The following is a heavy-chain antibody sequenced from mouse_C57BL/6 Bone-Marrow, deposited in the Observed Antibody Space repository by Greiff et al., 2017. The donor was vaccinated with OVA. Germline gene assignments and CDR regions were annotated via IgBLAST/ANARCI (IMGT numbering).Heavy chain of an antibody. CDR3: ARQGYYGSGAMDY. CDR1: GFTFSSYT. V-gene: IGHV5-9*01. D-gene: IGHD1-1*01. CDR2: ISGGGGNT. J-gene: IGHJ4*01. Sequence: EVQGVESGGGLVKPGGSLKLSCAASGFTFSSYTMSWVRQTPEKRLEWVATISGGGGNTYYPDSVKGRFTISRDNAKNTLYLQMSSLRSEDTALYYCARQGYYGSGAMDYWGQGTSVTVSS.